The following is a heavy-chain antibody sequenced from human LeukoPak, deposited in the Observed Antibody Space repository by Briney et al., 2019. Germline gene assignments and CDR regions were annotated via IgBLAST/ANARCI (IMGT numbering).Heavy chain of an antibody. CDR2: ISSSSSYI. J-gene: IGHJ3*02. D-gene: IGHD6-13*01. Sequence: GGSLRLSCAASGFTFSSYSMNWVRQAPGKGLEWVSSISSSSSYIYYADSVKGRFTISRDNAKNSLYLQMNSLRAEDTAVYYCARDKESSSGTGGAFDIWGQGTMVTVSS. CDR3: ARDKESSSGTGGAFDI. V-gene: IGHV3-21*01. CDR1: GFTFSSYS.